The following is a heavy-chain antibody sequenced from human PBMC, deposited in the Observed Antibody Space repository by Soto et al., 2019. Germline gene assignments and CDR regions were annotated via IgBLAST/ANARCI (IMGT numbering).Heavy chain of an antibody. Sequence: ETLSLTCTVSGDSMSKYYWSWIRQPAGKGLEWIGRIYTSGSTNYNPSLKSRVNMSIDTSNNHFSLNLKSVTAADAAVYYCARTVGAAYYFDFWGQGALVTVSS. CDR1: GDSMSKYY. CDR3: ARTVGAAYYFDF. V-gene: IGHV4-4*07. CDR2: IYTSGST. J-gene: IGHJ4*02. D-gene: IGHD1-26*01.